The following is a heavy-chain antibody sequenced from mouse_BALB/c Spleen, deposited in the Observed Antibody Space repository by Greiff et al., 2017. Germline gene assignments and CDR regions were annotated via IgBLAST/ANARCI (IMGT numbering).Heavy chain of an antibody. CDR2: IDPYNGGT. V-gene: IGHV1S135*01. D-gene: IGHD2-14*01. CDR1: GYSFTDYN. CDR3: ARGGYRYDGAWFAY. Sequence: VHVKQSGPELVKPGASVKVSCKASGYSFTDYNMYWVKQSHGKSLEWIGYIDPYNGGTSYNQKFKGKATLTVDKSSSTAFMHLNSLTSEDSAVYYCARGGYRYDGAWFAYWGQGTLVTVSA. J-gene: IGHJ3*01.